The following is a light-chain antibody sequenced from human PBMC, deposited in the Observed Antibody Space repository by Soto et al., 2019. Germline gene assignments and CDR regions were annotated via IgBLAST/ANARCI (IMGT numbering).Light chain of an antibody. CDR1: HIGSKS. J-gene: IGLJ1*01. V-gene: IGLV3-21*04. CDR2: YDS. Sequence: SYELTQPPSVSVAPGKTARITCGGNHIGSKSVHWYQQKPGQAPVLVIYYDSDRPSGIPERFSGSNSGNTATLTISRVEAGDEADYYCQVWDSSSDHKVFGTGTKVTVL. CDR3: QVWDSSSDHKV.